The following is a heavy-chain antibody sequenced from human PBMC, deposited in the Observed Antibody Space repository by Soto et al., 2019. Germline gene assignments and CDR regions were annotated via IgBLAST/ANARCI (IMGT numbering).Heavy chain of an antibody. CDR2: ISYDGSNK. D-gene: IGHD3-22*01. CDR3: ARDSLGYYDSSGYYDAFDI. Sequence: PGGSLRLSCAAPGFTFSSYAMHWVRQAPGKGLEWVAVISYDGSNKYYADSVKGRFTISRDNSRNTLYLQMNSLRAEDTAVYYCARDSLGYYDSSGYYDAFDIWGQGTMVTVSS. J-gene: IGHJ3*02. V-gene: IGHV3-30-3*01. CDR1: GFTFSSYA.